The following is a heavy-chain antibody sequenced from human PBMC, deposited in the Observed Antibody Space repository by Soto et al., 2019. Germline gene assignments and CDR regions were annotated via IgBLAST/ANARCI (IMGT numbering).Heavy chain of an antibody. J-gene: IGHJ3*02. CDR2: ISGSGDST. V-gene: IGHV3-23*01. CDR3: TTPDLVASGDT. Sequence: GGSLRLSCAASGSTFSSYAMSWVRQAPGKGLEWVSVISGSGDSTYYADSVKGQFTISRDDSKNTLYLQINNLKTEDTGVYYCTTPDLVASGDTWGQGTMVTVSS. D-gene: IGHD2-8*02. CDR1: GSTFSSYA.